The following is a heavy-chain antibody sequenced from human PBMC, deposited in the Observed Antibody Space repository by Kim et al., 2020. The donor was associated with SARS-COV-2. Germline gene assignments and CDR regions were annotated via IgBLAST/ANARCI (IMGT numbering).Heavy chain of an antibody. CDR3: ARGTLADGDYYGMDV. CDR2: INPSGGRT. CDR1: GYSFTSYY. J-gene: IGHJ6*02. V-gene: IGHV1-46*01. Sequence: ASVKVSCKASGYSFTSYYMHWVRQAPGQGLEWMGVINPSGGRTSSAQSFQGRLFMSRDTSTSTVYMDLSSLRSEDTAVYYCARGTLADGDYYGMDVWGQGTTVTVSS. D-gene: IGHD1-1*01.